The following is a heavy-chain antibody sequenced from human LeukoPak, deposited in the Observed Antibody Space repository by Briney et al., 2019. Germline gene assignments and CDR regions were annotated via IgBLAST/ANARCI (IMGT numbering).Heavy chain of an antibody. CDR3: ARSDSDIVVVPAAVDY. D-gene: IGHD2-2*01. J-gene: IGHJ4*02. Sequence: GGSLRLSCAASGFIFSTYSMNWVRQAPGKGLEWVSSISTSSGYIYYADSVKGRFTISRDNAKNSLYLQMNSLRAEDTAVYYCARSDSDIVVVPAAVDYWGQGTLVTVSS. CDR1: GFIFSTYS. V-gene: IGHV3-21*01. CDR2: ISTSSGYI.